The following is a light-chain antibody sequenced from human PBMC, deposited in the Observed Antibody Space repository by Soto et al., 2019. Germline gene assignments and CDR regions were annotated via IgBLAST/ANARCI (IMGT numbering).Light chain of an antibody. CDR3: PVVDGSNDHEELV. Sequence: SYELTQPPSLSLAPGQTATITCGGNNIGSKSVHWYQHKPGQAPVLVVYDDSDRPSGIPERFSGSNSGNTAALTISRVEAGDEADFYCPVVDGSNDHEELVFGGGTKLTVL. J-gene: IGLJ3*02. V-gene: IGLV3-21*02. CDR1: NIGSKS. CDR2: DDS.